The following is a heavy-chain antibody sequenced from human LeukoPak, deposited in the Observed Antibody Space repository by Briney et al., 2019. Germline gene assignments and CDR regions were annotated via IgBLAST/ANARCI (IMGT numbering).Heavy chain of an antibody. J-gene: IGHJ5*02. CDR1: GYTFTGYY. Sequence: ASVKVSCKASGYTFTGYYMHWVRQAPGQGLEWMGWINPNSGGTNYAQKFQGRVTMTRDTSISTAYMELSRLRSDDTAVYYCARDRGGQMLNWFDPWGQGTLVTVSS. CDR2: INPNSGGT. CDR3: ARDRGGQMLNWFDP. V-gene: IGHV1-2*02. D-gene: IGHD3-16*01.